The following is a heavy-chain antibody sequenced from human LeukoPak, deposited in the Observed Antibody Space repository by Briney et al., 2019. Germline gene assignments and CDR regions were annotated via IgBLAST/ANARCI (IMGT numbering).Heavy chain of an antibody. J-gene: IGHJ4*02. D-gene: IGHD3-22*01. CDR3: ARGHEYYDSSGYYQGPVDY. CDR1: GGSFSGYY. V-gene: IGHV4-34*01. Sequence: SETLSLTCAVYGGSFSGYYWSWIRQPPGTGLEWIGEINHSGSTNYNPSLKSRVTMSVDTSKNQFSLKLSSVTAADTAVYYCARGHEYYDSSGYYQGPVDYWGQGTLVTVSS. CDR2: INHSGST.